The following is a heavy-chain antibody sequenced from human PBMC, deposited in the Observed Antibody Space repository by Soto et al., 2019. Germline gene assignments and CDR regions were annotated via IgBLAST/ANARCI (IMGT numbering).Heavy chain of an antibody. CDR1: GGSIISGGYS. CDR2: IYSGTT. CDR3: AREASGAFFDC. V-gene: IGHV4-30-2*01. D-gene: IGHD2-15*01. Sequence: SETLSRPCSVSGGSIISGGYSWSWIRQPPGKGLEWIGYIYSGTTHYNPSLESRVTIAMDRSKNQVSLSLKSVTAEDTEVYYSAREASGAFFDCWGQGTLVTVSS. J-gene: IGHJ4*02.